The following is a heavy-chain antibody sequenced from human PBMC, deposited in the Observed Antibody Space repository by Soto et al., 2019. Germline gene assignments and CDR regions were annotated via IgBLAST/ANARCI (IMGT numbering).Heavy chain of an antibody. J-gene: IGHJ6*02. V-gene: IGHV1-8*02. CDR2: MNPNSGNT. CDR3: ARRRIHYYGMDV. CDR1: GYTFTIYD. Sequence: ASVKVSCKSSGYTFTIYDINWVRQATGQGLEWMGWMNPNSGNTGYAQKFQGRVTMTRNTSISTAYMELSSLRSEDTAVYYCARRRIHYYGMDVWGQGTTVTVSS. D-gene: IGHD2-15*01.